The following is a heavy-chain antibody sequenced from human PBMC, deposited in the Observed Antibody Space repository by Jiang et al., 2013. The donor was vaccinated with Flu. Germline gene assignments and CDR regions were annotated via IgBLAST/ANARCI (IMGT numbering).Heavy chain of an antibody. CDR1: GYSFTSYW. CDR3: AGHLQGVRGVIHHHAFDI. CDR2: IYPGDSDT. V-gene: IGHV5-51*01. D-gene: IGHD3-10*01. J-gene: IGHJ3*02. Sequence: AEVKKPGESLKISCKGSGYSFTSYWIGWVRQMPGKGLEWMGIIYPGDSDTRYSPSFQGQVTISADKSISTAYLQWSSLKASDTAMYYCAGHLQGVRGVIHHHAFDIWGQGTMVTVSS.